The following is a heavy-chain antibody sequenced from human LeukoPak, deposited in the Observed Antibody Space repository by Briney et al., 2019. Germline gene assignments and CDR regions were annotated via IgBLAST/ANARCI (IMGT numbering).Heavy chain of an antibody. CDR3: ARDPIRGVKGWFDP. Sequence: ASVKVSCKASGGTFSSYAISWVRQAPGQGLEWMGRITPILGIANYAQKFQGRVTITADKSTSTAYMELSSLRSEDTAVYYCARDPIRGVKGWFDPWGQGTLVTVSS. CDR1: GGTFSSYA. V-gene: IGHV1-69*04. D-gene: IGHD3-10*01. CDR2: ITPILGIA. J-gene: IGHJ5*02.